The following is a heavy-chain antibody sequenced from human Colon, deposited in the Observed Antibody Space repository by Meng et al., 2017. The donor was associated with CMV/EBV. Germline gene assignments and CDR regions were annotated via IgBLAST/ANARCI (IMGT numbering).Heavy chain of an antibody. D-gene: IGHD3-3*01. Sequence: ASVKVSCKASGYTLTDYYMHWVRQAPGQGLEWMGWINPNNGAINYDQKFQDRVTMTRDTSITTAYMELSRLRVDDTAVYYCARGFDFWRGSDFDYWGQGTLVTVSS. CDR3: ARGFDFWRGSDFDY. V-gene: IGHV1-2*02. J-gene: IGHJ4*02. CDR2: INPNNGAI. CDR1: GYTLTDYY.